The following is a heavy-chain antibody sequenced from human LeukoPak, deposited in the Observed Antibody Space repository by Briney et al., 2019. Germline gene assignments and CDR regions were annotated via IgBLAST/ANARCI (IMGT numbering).Heavy chain of an antibody. J-gene: IGHJ4*02. CDR1: GGSISSYY. CDR3: ARVSGYDWESFYDY. Sequence: SETLSLTCTVSGGSISSYYWGWIRQPPGKGLERIGYIYYSGSTNYNPSLKSRVTISVDTSKNQFSLKLRSVTAADTAVYYCARVSGYDWESFYDYWGQGTLVTVSS. V-gene: IGHV4-59*01. D-gene: IGHD5-12*01. CDR2: IYYSGST.